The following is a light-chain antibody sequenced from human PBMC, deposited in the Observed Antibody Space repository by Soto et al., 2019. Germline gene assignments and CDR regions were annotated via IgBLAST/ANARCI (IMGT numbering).Light chain of an antibody. V-gene: IGKV1-5*03. CDR2: KAS. CDR3: QQYHSYSLT. CDR1: QSISSW. Sequence: DIQMTQSPSTMYASVGDRVTITCRASQSISSWLAWYQQKPGKAPKLLIYKASSLEGGVPSRFSGSGSGTDFTLTISSLQPEEFATYYCQQYHSYSLTFGGGTRWIS. J-gene: IGKJ4*01.